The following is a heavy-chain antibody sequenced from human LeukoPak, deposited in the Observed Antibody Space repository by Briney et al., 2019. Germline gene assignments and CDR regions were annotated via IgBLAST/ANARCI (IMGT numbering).Heavy chain of an antibody. CDR3: ASLDY. CDR2: INSDGSST. J-gene: IGHJ4*02. CDR1: GFTFSNAW. V-gene: IGHV3-74*01. Sequence: GGSLRLSCAGSGFTFSNAWMNWVRQAPGKGLVWVSSINSDGSSTSYADSVKGRFTISRDNAKNTLYLQMNTLRAEDTAVYYCASLDYWGQGTPVTVSS.